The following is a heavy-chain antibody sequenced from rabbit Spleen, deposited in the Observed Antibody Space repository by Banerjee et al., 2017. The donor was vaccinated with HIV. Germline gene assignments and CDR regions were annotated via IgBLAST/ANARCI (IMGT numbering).Heavy chain of an antibody. J-gene: IGHJ6*01. CDR1: GFSFNIDYF. CDR3: ARDTGTSFSSYGMDL. D-gene: IGHD8-1*01. V-gene: IGHV1S45*01. CDR2: IYTGISTNT. Sequence: QEQLVESGGGLVKPEGSLKLSCTASGFSFNIDYFPCWVRQAPGKGLEWIACIYTGISTNTYYANWAKGRFTISKTSSTTVTLQMTRLTAADTATYFCARDTGTSFSSYGMDLWGPGTLVTVS.